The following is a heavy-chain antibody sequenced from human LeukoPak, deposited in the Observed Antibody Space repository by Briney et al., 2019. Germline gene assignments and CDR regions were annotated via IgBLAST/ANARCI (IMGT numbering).Heavy chain of an antibody. CDR2: ISPYNGNT. V-gene: IGHV1-18*01. CDR1: GYAFTNYG. Sequence: VASVKVSCKASGYAFTNYGITWVRQAPGQGLEWMGWISPYNGNTNYAQKVQGRVTMTTDTSTSTAYMELRSLRSDDTAVYYCARDTGHYYDSGVFGWFDPWGQGTLVTVSS. J-gene: IGHJ5*02. D-gene: IGHD3-22*01. CDR3: ARDTGHYYDSGVFGWFDP.